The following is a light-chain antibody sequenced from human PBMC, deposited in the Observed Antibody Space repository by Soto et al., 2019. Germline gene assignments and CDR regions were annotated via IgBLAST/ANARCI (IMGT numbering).Light chain of an antibody. Sequence: DIQMTQSPSSLSAPVGDRVTITCQASQDISNYLNWYQQKPGKAPKLLIYDASNLETGVPSRFSGSGSGTDFTLTISSLQPEDSATYYCQQSYGSPPFTFGPGTKVDIK. CDR1: QDISNY. J-gene: IGKJ3*01. CDR2: DAS. V-gene: IGKV1-39*01. CDR3: QQSYGSPPFT.